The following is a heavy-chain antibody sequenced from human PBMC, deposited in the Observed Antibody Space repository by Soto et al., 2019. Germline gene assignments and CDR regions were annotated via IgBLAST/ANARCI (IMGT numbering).Heavy chain of an antibody. CDR2: IYYSGST. D-gene: IGHD2-15*01. J-gene: IGHJ4*02. CDR3: ARAYGGSCFDY. Sequence: PSETLSLTCTVSGGSVSSGSYYWSWIRQPPGKGLEWIGYIYYSGSTNYNPSLKSRVTISVDTSKNQFSLKLSSVTAADTAVYYCARAYGGSCFDYWGQGTLVTVSS. CDR1: GGSVSSGSYY. V-gene: IGHV4-61*01.